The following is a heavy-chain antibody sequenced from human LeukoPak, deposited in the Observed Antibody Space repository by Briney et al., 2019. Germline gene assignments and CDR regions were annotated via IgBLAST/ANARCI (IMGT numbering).Heavy chain of an antibody. CDR1: GGSISSYH. V-gene: IGHV4-4*07. J-gene: IGHJ4*02. Sequence: SETLSLTCTVSGGSISSYHWSWIRQPAGKGLEWIGRIYTSGSINYNPSLKSRVTISVDTSKNQFSLKLSSVTAADTAVYYCARADPVTMYYFDYWGQGTLVTVSS. CDR3: ARADPVTMYYFDY. CDR2: IYTSGSI. D-gene: IGHD4-17*01.